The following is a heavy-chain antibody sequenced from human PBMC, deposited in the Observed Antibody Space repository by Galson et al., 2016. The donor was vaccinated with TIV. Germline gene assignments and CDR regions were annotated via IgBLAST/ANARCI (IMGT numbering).Heavy chain of an antibody. D-gene: IGHD2-21*01. Sequence: SLRLSCAASGFTFSNYPMHWVRQTPGKGLEWVAVISYDGRIEDYADSVKGRFTISRDDSRNTLYLQMNSLRTEDTAIYYCARDAVIGTPYYFDYWVQGTLVTVSS. CDR1: GFTFSNYP. J-gene: IGHJ4*02. CDR3: ARDAVIGTPYYFDY. V-gene: IGHV3-30*01. CDR2: ISYDGRIE.